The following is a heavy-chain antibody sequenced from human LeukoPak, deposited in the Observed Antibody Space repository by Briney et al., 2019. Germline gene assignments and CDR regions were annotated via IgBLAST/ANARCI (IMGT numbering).Heavy chain of an antibody. CDR3: AKVLRWDSSGGIDY. D-gene: IGHD3-22*01. CDR2: ISGSGDTT. CDR1: GFTFSSYA. J-gene: IGHJ4*02. V-gene: IGHV3-23*01. Sequence: GGSLRLSRAASGFTFSSYAMSWVRQAPGKGLERVSTISGSGDTTYYADSVKGRFTISRDNSKNTLYLQMNSLRAEDTAVYYCAKVLRWDSSGGIDYWGQGTLVTVSS.